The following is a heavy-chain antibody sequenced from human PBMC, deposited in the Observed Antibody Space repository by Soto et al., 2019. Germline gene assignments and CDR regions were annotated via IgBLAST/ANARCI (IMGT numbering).Heavy chain of an antibody. CDR2: IYYSGST. Sequence: SETLSLTCTVSGGSISSYYWSWIRQPPGKGLEWIGYIYYSGSTNYNPSLKSRVTISVDTSKNQFSLKLSSVTAADTAVYYCARSKAAAGKLGAFDIWGQGTMVTVSS. J-gene: IGHJ3*02. CDR3: ARSKAAAGKLGAFDI. CDR1: GGSISSYY. D-gene: IGHD6-13*01. V-gene: IGHV4-59*01.